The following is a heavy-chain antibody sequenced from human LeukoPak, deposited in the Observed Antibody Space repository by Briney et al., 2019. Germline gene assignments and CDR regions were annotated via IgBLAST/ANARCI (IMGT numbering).Heavy chain of an antibody. V-gene: IGHV3-23*01. Sequence: GGSLRLSCAVSGFIFSNYAMNWVRQAPGKGLEWVSAISGSGGSTYYADSVKGRFTISRDNAENSLYLQMNSLRAEDTAVYYCARGRGGSWWGQGTLVTVSS. D-gene: IGHD1-26*01. J-gene: IGHJ4*02. CDR3: ARGRGGSW. CDR1: GFIFSNYA. CDR2: ISGSGGST.